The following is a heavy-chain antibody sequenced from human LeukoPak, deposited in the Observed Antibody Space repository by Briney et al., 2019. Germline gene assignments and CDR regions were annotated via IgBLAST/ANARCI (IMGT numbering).Heavy chain of an antibody. CDR1: GGSISSSSYY. CDR2: IYYSGST. Sequence: SETLSLTCTVSGGSISSSSYYWGWIRQPPGKGLEWIGRIYYSGSTHYNPSLKSRVTISVDTSKNQFSLKLSSVTAADTAVYYWARVRTTVTVFDYWGEGTLVTVSS. D-gene: IGHD4-17*01. V-gene: IGHV4-39*07. CDR3: ARVRTTVTVFDY. J-gene: IGHJ4*02.